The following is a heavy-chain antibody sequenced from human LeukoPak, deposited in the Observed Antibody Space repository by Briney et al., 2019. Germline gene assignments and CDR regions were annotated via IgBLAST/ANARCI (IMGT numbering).Heavy chain of an antibody. CDR3: ARGGSKQQLVQGSDY. Sequence: GALRLSCAASGFTFNSYAMNWVRQAPGKGLEWVSTISSSGNNTYYTDSVKGRFTISRDNSKNTLYLQMNSLRAEDTAVYYCARGGSKQQLVQGSDYWGQGTLVTVSS. D-gene: IGHD6-13*01. V-gene: IGHV3-23*01. J-gene: IGHJ4*02. CDR2: ISSSGNNT. CDR1: GFTFNSYA.